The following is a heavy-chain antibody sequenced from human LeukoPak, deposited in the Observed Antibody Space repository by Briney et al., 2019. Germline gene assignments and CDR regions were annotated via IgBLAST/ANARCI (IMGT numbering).Heavy chain of an antibody. J-gene: IGHJ3*02. CDR2: IYHSGST. Sequence: SETLSLTCAVSGYSISSGYYWGWIRQPPGKGLEWIGSIYHSGSTYYNPSLKSRVTISVDTSKNQFSLKLSSVTAADTAVYYCAGAPTSWYENAFNIWGQGTMVTVSS. CDR1: GYSISSGYY. CDR3: AGAPTSWYENAFNI. D-gene: IGHD6-13*01. V-gene: IGHV4-38-2*01.